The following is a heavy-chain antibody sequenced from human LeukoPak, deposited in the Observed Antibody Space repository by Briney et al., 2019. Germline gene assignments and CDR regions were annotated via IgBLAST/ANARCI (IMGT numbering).Heavy chain of an antibody. CDR1: GYTFTGYY. CDR2: INPNSGGT. J-gene: IGHJ5*02. CDR3: ARVQGVVVVEGIWFDP. D-gene: IGHD2-15*01. V-gene: IGHV1-2*04. Sequence: ASVKVSCKASGYTFTGYYMHWVRQAPGQGLEWMGWINPNSGGTNYAQKFQGWVTMTRDTSISTAYMELSRLRSDDTAVYYCARVQGVVVVEGIWFDPWGQGTLVTVSS.